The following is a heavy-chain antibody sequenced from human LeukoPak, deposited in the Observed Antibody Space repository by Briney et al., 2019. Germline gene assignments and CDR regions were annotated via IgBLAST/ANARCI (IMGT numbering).Heavy chain of an antibody. J-gene: IGHJ4*02. CDR3: ARVASSSWYFY. CDR2: INAGNGNT. Sequence: ASVKVSCKASGYTFTSYAMHWVRQAPGQRLEWMGWINAGNGNTKYSQKFQGRVTITRDTSASTAYMELSSLRSEDTAVYYRARVASSSWYFYWGQGTLVTVSS. D-gene: IGHD6-13*01. CDR1: GYTFTSYA. V-gene: IGHV1-3*01.